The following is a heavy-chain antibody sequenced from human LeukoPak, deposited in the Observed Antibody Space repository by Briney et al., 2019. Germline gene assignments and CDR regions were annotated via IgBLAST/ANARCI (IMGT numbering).Heavy chain of an antibody. CDR1: GYTFTSYG. D-gene: IGHD2-2*01. J-gene: IGHJ4*02. Sequence: GASVKVSCKASGYTFTSYGISWVRQAPGQGLEWMGRISAYNGNTNYAQKLQGRVTMTTDTSTSTAYMELRSLRSDDTAVYYCARDRALGVVVPASNYWGQGTLVTVSS. V-gene: IGHV1-18*01. CDR3: ARDRALGVVVPASNY. CDR2: ISAYNGNT.